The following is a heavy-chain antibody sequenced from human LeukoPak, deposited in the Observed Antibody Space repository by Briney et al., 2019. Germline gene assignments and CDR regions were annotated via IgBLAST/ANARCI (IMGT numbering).Heavy chain of an antibody. D-gene: IGHD4-17*01. CDR2: FYDRGNT. V-gene: IGHV4-59*01. CDR1: GGSISAYS. J-gene: IGHJ4*02. CDR3: ARVFLPTAQRSPYFDF. Sequence: SETLSLTCTVSGGSISAYSWSWIRQPPGKRLEWIGFFYDRGNTNYNPSLKSRVTLSVDPSTNQFSLKLTSATAADTAVYYCARVFLPTAQRSPYFDFWGQGALVTVSS.